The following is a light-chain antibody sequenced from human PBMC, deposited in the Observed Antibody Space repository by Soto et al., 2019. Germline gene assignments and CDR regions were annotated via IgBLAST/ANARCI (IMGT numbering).Light chain of an antibody. J-gene: IGKJ4*01. CDR3: QQYGST. Sequence: EIVLTQSPGTLSLSPGERATLSCRASQSVSSSYLAWYQQKPGQAPRLLIYAASSRATGIPDRFSGSGSGTDFTLTISRLEPEDFAVYYCQQYGSTFGGGTKVDIK. CDR1: QSVSSSY. CDR2: AAS. V-gene: IGKV3-20*01.